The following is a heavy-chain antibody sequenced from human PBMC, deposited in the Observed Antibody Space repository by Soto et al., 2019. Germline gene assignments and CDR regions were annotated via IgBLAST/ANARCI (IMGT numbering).Heavy chain of an antibody. J-gene: IGHJ6*03. V-gene: IGHV2-5*02. D-gene: IGHD6-13*01. CDR3: ARMRGSSSYNYYYYMDV. Sequence: GSGPTLVNPTQTLTLTCTFSGFSLSTSGVGVGWIRQPPGKALEWLAVIYWDDDKGYSPPLKSRLIITKDTSKNQVVFTVTNMDPVDTGTYYCARMRGSSSYNYYYYMDVWGTGTTVTVSS. CDR1: GFSLSTSGVG. CDR2: IYWDDDK.